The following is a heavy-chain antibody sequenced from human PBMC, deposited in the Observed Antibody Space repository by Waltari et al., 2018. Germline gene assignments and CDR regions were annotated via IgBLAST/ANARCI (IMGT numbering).Heavy chain of an antibody. V-gene: IGHV3-73*01. CDR1: GFIFSGSA. D-gene: IGHD3-16*01. Sequence: EVQLVESGGGLVQPGGSLNLSCTASGFIFSGSAIHWVRQASGKGLEWVGRISSKANSFATHYGASVKGRFTISRDDSRNTAYLQMNSLDTEDTAVYYCTRSTSWGSDFWGQGALVIVSS. J-gene: IGHJ4*02. CDR3: TRSTSWGSDF. CDR2: ISSKANSFAT.